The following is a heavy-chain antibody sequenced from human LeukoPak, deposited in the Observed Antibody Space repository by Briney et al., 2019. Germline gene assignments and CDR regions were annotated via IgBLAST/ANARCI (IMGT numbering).Heavy chain of an antibody. Sequence: SGTLSLTCAVSGGSISTTNWWTWFRQSPGKGLEWIGEIYHSGSTNYSPSLKSRVTISVDKSKNQFSLKLSSVTAADTAVYYCARHGGRAAAGWGDNWFDPWGQGTLVTVSS. V-gene: IGHV4-4*02. J-gene: IGHJ5*02. D-gene: IGHD6-13*01. CDR2: IYHSGST. CDR3: ARHGGRAAAGWGDNWFDP. CDR1: GGSISTTNW.